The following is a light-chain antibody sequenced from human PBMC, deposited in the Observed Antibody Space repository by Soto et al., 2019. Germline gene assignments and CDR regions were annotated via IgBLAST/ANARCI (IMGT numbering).Light chain of an antibody. V-gene: IGLV2-8*01. CDR2: EVS. CDR3: SSYADRNNLV. J-gene: IGLJ2*01. Sequence: QSALTQPPSASGSPGQSVTISCTGTSSDVGSYNYVSWYQQHPGKAPKLMIYEVSKRPSGVPDRFSGSKSGNTASLTVSGLQAEDEADYYCSSYADRNNLVFGGGNKLTVL. CDR1: SSDVGSYNY.